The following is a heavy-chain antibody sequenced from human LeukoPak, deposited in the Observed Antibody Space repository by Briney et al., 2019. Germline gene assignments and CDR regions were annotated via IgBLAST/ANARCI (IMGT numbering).Heavy chain of an antibody. V-gene: IGHV3-23*01. J-gene: IGHJ4*02. D-gene: IGHD2-21*01. CDR2: ISGNAVNT. CDR1: GITVSTNY. Sequence: AGGSLRLSCAASGITVSTNYMSWVRQVPGKGLEWVSGISGNAVNTYYADSVKGRFTISRDNSKNTLYLQMNSLRAEDTAVYYCATEKGDSPDYWGQGTLVTVSS. CDR3: ATEKGDSPDY.